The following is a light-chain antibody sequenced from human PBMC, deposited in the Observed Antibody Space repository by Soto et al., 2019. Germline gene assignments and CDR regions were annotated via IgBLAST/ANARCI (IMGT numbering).Light chain of an antibody. CDR3: SSYSSSTTHVV. CDR2: DVN. V-gene: IGLV2-14*03. CDR1: STNVGGFNY. Sequence: QSALTQPAFVSGSPGRSVTISCTGTSTNVGGFNYVSWYQHLPGRAPKLIIYDVNNRPSGISYRFSASKSGRSASLTITGLQAEDEADYYCSSYSSSTTHVVFGGGTKLTVL. J-gene: IGLJ2*01.